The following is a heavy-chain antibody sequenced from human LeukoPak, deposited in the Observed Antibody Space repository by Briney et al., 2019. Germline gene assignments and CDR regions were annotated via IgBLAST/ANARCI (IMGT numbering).Heavy chain of an antibody. V-gene: IGHV3-30*04. Sequence: GGSLRLSCAASGFTFSSYAMHWVRQAPGKGLEWVAVISYDGSNKYYADSVKGRFTISRDNSKNTLYLQMNSLRAEDTAVYYCARDFGDMAVAGEGAFDIWGQGTMVTVSS. CDR1: GFTFSSYA. CDR2: ISYDGSNK. CDR3: ARDFGDMAVAGEGAFDI. J-gene: IGHJ3*02. D-gene: IGHD3-16*01.